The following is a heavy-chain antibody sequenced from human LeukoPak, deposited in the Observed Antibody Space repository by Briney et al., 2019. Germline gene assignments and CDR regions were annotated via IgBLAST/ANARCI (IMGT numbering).Heavy chain of an antibody. CDR3: ARASYDFLTAYYIDF. D-gene: IGHD3-9*01. CDR2: INHSGST. J-gene: IGHJ4*02. CDR1: GGSFSGYY. Sequence: SETLSLTCGVSGGSFSGYYWNWIRQSPGKGLEWIGEINHSGSTNYNPSLKSRVTISVDKSKNQISLKMSSVTAADTAVYYCARASYDFLTAYYIDFWGQGTLVTVSS. V-gene: IGHV4-34*01.